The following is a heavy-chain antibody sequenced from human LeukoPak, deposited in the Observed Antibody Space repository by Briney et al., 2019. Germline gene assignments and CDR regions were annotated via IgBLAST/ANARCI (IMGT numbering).Heavy chain of an antibody. CDR2: ISSSGSTI. D-gene: IGHD6-19*01. J-gene: IGHJ3*02. Sequence: PGGSLRLSCAASGFTFSSYEMNWVRQAPGKGLEWASYISSSGSTIYYADSVKGRFTISRDNAKNSLYLQMNSLRAEDTAVYYCARVGEQWRAFDIWGQGTMVTVSS. CDR1: GFTFSSYE. CDR3: ARVGEQWRAFDI. V-gene: IGHV3-48*03.